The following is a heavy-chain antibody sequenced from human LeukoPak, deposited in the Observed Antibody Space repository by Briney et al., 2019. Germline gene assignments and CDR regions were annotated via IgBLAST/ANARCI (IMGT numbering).Heavy chain of an antibody. CDR2: INWNGGST. D-gene: IGHD6-13*01. Sequence: GGSLRLSCAASGFTFDDYGMSWVRQAPGKGLEWVSGINWNGGSTGYADSVKGRFTISRDNAKNSLYLQMNSLRAEDTALYYCARGARGIAAASPDYWGQGTLVTVSS. CDR1: GFTFDDYG. CDR3: ARGARGIAAASPDY. J-gene: IGHJ4*02. V-gene: IGHV3-20*04.